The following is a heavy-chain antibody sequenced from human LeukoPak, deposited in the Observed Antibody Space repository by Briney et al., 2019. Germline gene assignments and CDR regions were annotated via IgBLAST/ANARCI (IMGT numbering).Heavy chain of an antibody. J-gene: IGHJ3*02. V-gene: IGHV4-59*01. CDR2: IYYSGST. D-gene: IGHD3-9*01. CDR1: GGSISSYY. Sequence: SETLSLTCTVSGGSISSYYWSWSRQPPGKGLGWIGYIYYSGSTNYNPSLKSRVTISVDTSKNQFSLKLSSVTAEDTAVYYCARDPYYDILTGTVGRAFDIWGQGTMVTVS. CDR3: ARDPYYDILTGTVGRAFDI.